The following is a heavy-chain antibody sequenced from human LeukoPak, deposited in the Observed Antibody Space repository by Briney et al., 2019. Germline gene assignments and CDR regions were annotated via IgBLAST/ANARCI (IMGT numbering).Heavy chain of an antibody. CDR2: INQNGTT. Sequence: SETLSLTCAVYGGSFSDYYWNWIRQPPGKGLEWIGKINQNGTTNYNPSLKNRVTIPVDTSKNQFSLRLSAVTAADTAVYHCARGLRLPSRSAPAVPHVWAKGTTVTVSA. CDR3: ARGLRLPSRSAPAVPHV. J-gene: IGHJ6*04. CDR1: GGSFSDYY. D-gene: IGHD2-2*01. V-gene: IGHV4-34*01.